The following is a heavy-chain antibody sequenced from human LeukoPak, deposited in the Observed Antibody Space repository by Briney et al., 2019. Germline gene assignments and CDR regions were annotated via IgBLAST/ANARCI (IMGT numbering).Heavy chain of an antibody. CDR1: GGSTSSSSYY. V-gene: IGHV4-39*01. Sequence: SETLSLXCTVSGGSTSSSSYYWGWIRQPPGKGLEWIGSIYYSGSTYYNPSLKSRVTISVDTSKNQFSLKLSSVTAADTAVYYCARPTPPAIAAAGILHWGQGTLVTVSS. J-gene: IGHJ1*01. CDR2: IYYSGST. D-gene: IGHD6-13*01. CDR3: ARPTPPAIAAAGILH.